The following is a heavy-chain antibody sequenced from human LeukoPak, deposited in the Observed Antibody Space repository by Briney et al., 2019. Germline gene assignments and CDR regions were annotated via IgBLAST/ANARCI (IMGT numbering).Heavy chain of an antibody. CDR3: VRDYYGSGSYTPYFDY. CDR2: IYYSGST. Sequence: PSETLSLTCTVSGGSISSGDYYWSWIRQPPGKGLEWIGYIYYSGSTYYNPSLKSRVTISVDTSKNQFSLKLSSVTAADTAVYYCVRDYYGSGSYTPYFDYWGQGTLVTVSS. D-gene: IGHD3-10*01. J-gene: IGHJ4*02. CDR1: GGSISSGDYY. V-gene: IGHV4-30-4*01.